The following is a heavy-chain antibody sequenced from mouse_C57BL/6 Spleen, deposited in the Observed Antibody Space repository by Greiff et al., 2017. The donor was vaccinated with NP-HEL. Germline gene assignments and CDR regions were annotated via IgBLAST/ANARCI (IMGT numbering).Heavy chain of an antibody. D-gene: IGHD1-1*01. CDR3: GREGGSSLYYFDY. Sequence: QVQLKQSGAELVRPGTSVKVSCKASGYAFPNYLIEWVKQRPGQGLEWIGVINPGSGGTNYNEKFKGKATLTADKSSSTAYMQLSSLTSEDSAVYFCGREGGSSLYYFDYWGQGTTLTVSS. CDR2: INPGSGGT. V-gene: IGHV1-54*01. CDR1: GYAFPNYL. J-gene: IGHJ2*01.